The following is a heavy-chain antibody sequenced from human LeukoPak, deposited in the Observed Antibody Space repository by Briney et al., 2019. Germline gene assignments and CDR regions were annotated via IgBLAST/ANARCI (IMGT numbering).Heavy chain of an antibody. CDR3: ARAISMVRGVDY. CDR1: GFTFSSYN. CDR2: ISSSSTYT. Sequence: GGSLRLSCAGSGFTFSSYNMNWVRQAPGKGLEWVSSISSSSTYTYYADSVKGRFTISRDNAKNSLYLQMNSLRAEDTAVYYCARAISMVRGVDYWGQGTLVTVSS. V-gene: IGHV3-21*01. J-gene: IGHJ4*02. D-gene: IGHD3-10*01.